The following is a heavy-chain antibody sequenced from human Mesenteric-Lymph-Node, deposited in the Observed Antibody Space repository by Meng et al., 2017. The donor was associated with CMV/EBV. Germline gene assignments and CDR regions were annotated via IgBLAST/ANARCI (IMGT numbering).Heavy chain of an antibody. CDR2: VVHALDRK. D-gene: IGHD3-10*01. V-gene: IGHV1-69*02. Sequence: VSCTASGVSLGSFTVTWVRQAPGQGLEWVGRVVHALDRKDYAQKFQGRVTISADKSTNIAYMELSSLTSEDTAVYYCARGREWFGPWGQGTLVTVSS. CDR1: GVSLGSFT. J-gene: IGHJ5*02. CDR3: ARGREWFGP.